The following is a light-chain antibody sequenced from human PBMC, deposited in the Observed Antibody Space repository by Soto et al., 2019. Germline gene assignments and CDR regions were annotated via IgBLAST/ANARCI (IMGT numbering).Light chain of an antibody. Sequence: EIGLTQSPGTLSLSPGDRATLSCRASESVGSTYVAWYQQKPGQAPRLLIYAASTRATGISARFSGSGSGTDFTLTISSLEPEDFAVYYCQQRSSWPPTFGQGTRLEIK. J-gene: IGKJ5*01. CDR3: QQRSSWPPT. CDR1: ESVGST. V-gene: IGKV3D-20*02. CDR2: AAS.